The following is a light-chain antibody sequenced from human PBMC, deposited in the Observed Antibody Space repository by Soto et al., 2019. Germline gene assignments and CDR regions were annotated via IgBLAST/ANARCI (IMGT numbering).Light chain of an antibody. V-gene: IGKV3-20*01. J-gene: IGKJ1*01. Sequence: EIVLKQSPGTLSMSPGERATLSCRASHRLSSSSLAWYQQKPGQAPRLLISGASSRAADIPDRFSGSGSGTDFTLTINSLEPEDFAVYYCQQYDSSPRTFGQGTKVDIK. CDR3: QQYDSSPRT. CDR1: HRLSSSS. CDR2: GAS.